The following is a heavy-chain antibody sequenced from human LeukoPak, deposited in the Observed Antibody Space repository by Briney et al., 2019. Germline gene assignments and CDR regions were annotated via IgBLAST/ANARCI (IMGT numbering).Heavy chain of an antibody. CDR2: ISGSGDTT. V-gene: IGHV3-23*01. D-gene: IGHD6-19*01. CDR1: GFTFSGYA. Sequence: GGSLRLSCAASGFTFSGYAMSWVRQAPGKGLEWVSLISGSGDTTYYADSVKGRFTISRDSSKNTVYLQMNRLRVEDTAVYYCTKDRVAVAGTSDYWGHGTLATVSS. J-gene: IGHJ4*01. CDR3: TKDRVAVAGTSDY.